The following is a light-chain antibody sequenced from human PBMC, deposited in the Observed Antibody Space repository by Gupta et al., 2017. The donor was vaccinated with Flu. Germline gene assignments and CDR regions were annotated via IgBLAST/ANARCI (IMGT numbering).Light chain of an antibody. Sequence: PSSLSASVGDRVTITCRASQHISTFLARYQQKPGNAPKLLIFAASTLHSGVPSRFSGSGSGTDFTLTINSLQPEDVATYYCQKDGTAPRTFGQGTRVEI. CDR3: QKDGTAPRT. V-gene: IGKV1-27*01. CDR2: AAS. J-gene: IGKJ1*01. CDR1: QHISTF.